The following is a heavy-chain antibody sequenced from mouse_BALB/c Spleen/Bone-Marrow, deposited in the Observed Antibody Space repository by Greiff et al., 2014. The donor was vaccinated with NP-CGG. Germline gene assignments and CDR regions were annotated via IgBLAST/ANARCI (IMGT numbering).Heavy chain of an antibody. CDR2: IWSGGST. J-gene: IGHJ3*01. D-gene: IGHD2-10*02. CDR1: GFSLTSYG. Sequence: VHLVESGPGLVQPSQSLSITCTVSGFSLTSYGVHWVRQSPGKGLEWLGVIWSGGSTDYNAAFISRLSISKDNSKSQVFFKMSSLQANDTAIYYCARNSRGYGNSFAYWGQGTLVTVSA. CDR3: ARNSRGYGNSFAY. V-gene: IGHV2-2*02.